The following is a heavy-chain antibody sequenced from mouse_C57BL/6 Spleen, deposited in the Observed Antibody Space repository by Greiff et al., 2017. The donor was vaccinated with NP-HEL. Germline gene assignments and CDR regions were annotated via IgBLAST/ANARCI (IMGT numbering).Heavy chain of an antibody. D-gene: IGHD1-1*01. J-gene: IGHJ3*01. V-gene: IGHV1-50*01. CDR2: IDPSDSYT. CDR3: ARGICCYGSILAWFAY. Sequence: QVQLQQPGAELVKPGASVKLSCKASGYTFTSYWMQWVKQRPGQGLEWIGEIDPSDSYTNYNQKFKGKATLTVDTSSSTAYMQLSSLTSEDSAVYYCARGICCYGSILAWFAYWGQGTLVTVSA. CDR1: GYTFTSYW.